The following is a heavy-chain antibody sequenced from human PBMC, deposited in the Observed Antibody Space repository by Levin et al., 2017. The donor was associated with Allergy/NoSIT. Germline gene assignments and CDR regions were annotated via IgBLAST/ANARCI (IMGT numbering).Heavy chain of an antibody. CDR3: ARVSGYRGDGELFL. Sequence: SETLSLTCTVSGGSISSYYWSWIRQPPGKGLEWIGYIYYSGSTNYNPSLKSRITIAVDTSKNQFSLKLASVTAADTAVYYCARVSGYRGDGELFLWGRGTLVTVSS. V-gene: IGHV4-59*01. CDR1: GGSISSYY. CDR2: IYYSGST. J-gene: IGHJ4*02. D-gene: IGHD5-12*01.